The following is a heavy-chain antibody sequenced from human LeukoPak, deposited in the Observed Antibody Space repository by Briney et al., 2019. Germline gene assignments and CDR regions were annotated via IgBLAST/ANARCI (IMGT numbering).Heavy chain of an antibody. D-gene: IGHD3-22*01. CDR2: IYTSGST. J-gene: IGHJ5*02. V-gene: IGHV4-4*07. Sequence: SETLSLTCTVSGGSISSYYWSWIRQPAGKGLEWIGRIYTSGSTNYNPSLKSRVTMSVDTSKNQFSLKLSSVTAADTAVYYCARGLPLGYYDSSGPSDWFDPWAREPWSPSPQ. CDR3: ARGLPLGYYDSSGPSDWFDP. CDR1: GGSISSYY.